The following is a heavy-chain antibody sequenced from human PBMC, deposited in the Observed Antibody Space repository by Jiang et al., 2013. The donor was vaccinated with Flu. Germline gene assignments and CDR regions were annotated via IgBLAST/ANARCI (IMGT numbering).Heavy chain of an antibody. CDR2: IYYYGNT. D-gene: IGHD3-22*01. J-gene: IGHJ3*01. CDR3: ARHRYYDSTGSPHDASDF. Sequence: GPGLVKPSETLSLICTVSGGSISNRNYYWGWIRQPPGKGLEWIGSIYYYGNTYYNPSLKSRVTISVDTSKNQFSLRLSSVTAADTAVYYCARHRYYDSTGSPHDASDFWGRGTMVIVSS. V-gene: IGHV4-39*01. CDR1: GGSISNRNYY.